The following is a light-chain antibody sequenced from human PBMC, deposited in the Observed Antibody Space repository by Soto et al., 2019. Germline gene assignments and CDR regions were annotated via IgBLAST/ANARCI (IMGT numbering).Light chain of an antibody. CDR1: SSDVGGYNY. CDR2: EVS. Sequence: QSALTQPASVSGSPGQSITITCTGTSSDVGGYNYVSWYQQHPGKAPKLMLFEVSNRPSGVSNRFSGSKSDNTASLTISGLQAEDEADYYCASYTGSNTLFFGGGTKVTVL. V-gene: IGLV2-14*01. J-gene: IGLJ2*01. CDR3: ASYTGSNTLF.